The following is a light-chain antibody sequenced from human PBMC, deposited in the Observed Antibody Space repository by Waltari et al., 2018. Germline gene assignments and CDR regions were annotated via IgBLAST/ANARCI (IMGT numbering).Light chain of an antibody. Sequence: EVLMTQSPATLSVPPGARATLSCRASQSIARNLAWYQQNPGQAPRLLIYCASTRATGVPDRFSGSGSGTEFTLTISSLQSEDFAVYYCQQYNNWRTFGQGTKVEIK. J-gene: IGKJ2*01. CDR3: QQYNNWRT. CDR1: QSIARN. CDR2: CAS. V-gene: IGKV3-15*01.